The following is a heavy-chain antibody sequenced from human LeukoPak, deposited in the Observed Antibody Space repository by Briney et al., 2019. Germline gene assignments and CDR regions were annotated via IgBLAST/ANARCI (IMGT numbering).Heavy chain of an antibody. D-gene: IGHD3-10*01. J-gene: IGHJ4*02. V-gene: IGHV3-30*03. Sequence: GGSLRLSCAASGFTFSSYGMHWVRQAPGKGLEWVAVISYDGSNKYYADSVKGRFTISRDNSKNTLYLQMNSLRAEDTAVYYCARRVYGSGTYPFDYWGQGTLVTVSS. CDR1: GFTFSSYG. CDR3: ARRVYGSGTYPFDY. CDR2: ISYDGSNK.